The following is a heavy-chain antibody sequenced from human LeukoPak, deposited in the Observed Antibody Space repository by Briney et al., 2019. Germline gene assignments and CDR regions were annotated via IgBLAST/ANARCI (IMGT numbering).Heavy chain of an antibody. CDR1: EFTFNSYG. Sequence: GGSLRLSCAASEFTFNSYGMSWARQAPGKGLEWVSAISGSGGTTYYADSVKGRFTISRDNSKNTLYLQMNSLRAEDTAVYYCAKGGLLWFGEYFDYWGQGTLVTVSS. CDR3: AKGGLLWFGEYFDY. V-gene: IGHV3-23*01. D-gene: IGHD3-10*01. J-gene: IGHJ4*02. CDR2: ISGSGGTT.